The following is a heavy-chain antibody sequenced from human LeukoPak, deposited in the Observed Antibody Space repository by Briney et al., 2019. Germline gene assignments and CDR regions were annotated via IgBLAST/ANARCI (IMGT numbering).Heavy chain of an antibody. V-gene: IGHV1-69*05. Sequence: SVKVSCKASGGTFSSYAISWVRQAPGQGLEWMGGIIPIFGTANYAQKFQGRLTITTDESTSTAYMELSSLRSEDTAVYYCARDSNGDYGFDHWGQGTLVTVSS. CDR1: GGTFSSYA. CDR3: ARDSNGDYGFDH. J-gene: IGHJ4*02. D-gene: IGHD4-17*01. CDR2: IIPIFGTA.